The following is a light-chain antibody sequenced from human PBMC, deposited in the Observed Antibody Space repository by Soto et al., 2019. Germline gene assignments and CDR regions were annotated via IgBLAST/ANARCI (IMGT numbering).Light chain of an antibody. CDR1: NIGNKR. J-gene: IGLJ1*01. Sequence: SYELPQSPSVSVAPEKTATITFGGNNIGNKRVHWYRQKPGQAPGLLISYASDRPSGIPDRFSASNTGNTATLTISRVSAGDEADYDCQVLDIMTDNYVFGSGTKLTVL. CDR3: QVLDIMTDNYV. CDR2: YAS. V-gene: IGLV3-21*04.